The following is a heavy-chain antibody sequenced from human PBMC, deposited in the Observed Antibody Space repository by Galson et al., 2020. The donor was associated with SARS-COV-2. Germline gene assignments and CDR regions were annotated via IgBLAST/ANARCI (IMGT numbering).Heavy chain of an antibody. Sequence: ASVKVSCKASGYTFTGYYMHWVRQAPGQGLEWMGWINPNSGGTNYAQKFQGRVTMTRDTSISTAYMELSRLRSDDTAVYYCARYRIAAAGTDIYYYYGMDVWGQGTTVTVSS. CDR2: INPNSGGT. CDR1: GYTFTGYY. J-gene: IGHJ6*02. D-gene: IGHD6-13*01. CDR3: ARYRIAAAGTDIYYYYGMDV. V-gene: IGHV1-2*02.